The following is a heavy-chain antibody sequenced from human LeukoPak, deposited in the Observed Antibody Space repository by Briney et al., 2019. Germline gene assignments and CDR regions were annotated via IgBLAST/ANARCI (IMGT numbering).Heavy chain of an antibody. CDR3: ARTTEGGYTYGYFYYYYMDV. D-gene: IGHD5-18*01. J-gene: IGHJ6*03. Sequence: PSETLSLTCTVSGGSISSSSYYWGWIRQPPGEGLEWIGSIYYSGSTYYNPSLKSRVTISVDTSKNQFSLKLSSVTAADTAVYYCARTTEGGYTYGYFYYYYMDVWGKGTTVTISS. CDR2: IYYSGST. V-gene: IGHV4-39*07. CDR1: GGSISSSSYY.